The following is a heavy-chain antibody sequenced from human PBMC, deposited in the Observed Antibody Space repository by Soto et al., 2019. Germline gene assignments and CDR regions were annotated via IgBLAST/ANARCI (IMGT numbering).Heavy chain of an antibody. CDR2: ISGSGGST. J-gene: IGHJ5*02. Sequence: PGGSLRLSCAASGFTFSSYAMSWVRQAPGKGLEWVSAISGSGGSTYYADSVKGRFTISRYNSKNTLYLQMNSLRAEDTAVYYCARILGYCSGGSCYGGFDPWGQGTLVTVSS. D-gene: IGHD2-15*01. V-gene: IGHV3-23*01. CDR3: ARILGYCSGGSCYGGFDP. CDR1: GFTFSSYA.